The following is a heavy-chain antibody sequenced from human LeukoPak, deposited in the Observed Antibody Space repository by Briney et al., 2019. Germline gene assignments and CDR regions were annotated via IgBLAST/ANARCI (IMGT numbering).Heavy chain of an antibody. V-gene: IGHV1-2*02. CDR1: D. Sequence: ASVKVSCKTSDLHWVRQAPGQGLEWMGWINPNSGDTNYAQKFQGKISMTADTSTSTAYMELRRLRSDDTAVSYCAKGFDAADYYWGQGGFDFWGQGTKVIVSS. CDR2: INPNSGDT. D-gene: IGHD3-16*01. J-gene: IGHJ3*01. CDR3: AKGFDAADYYWGQGGFDF.